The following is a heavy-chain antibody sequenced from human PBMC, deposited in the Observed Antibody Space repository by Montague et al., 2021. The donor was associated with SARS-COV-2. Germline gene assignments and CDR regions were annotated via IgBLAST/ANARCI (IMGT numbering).Heavy chain of an antibody. D-gene: IGHD2-2*01. Sequence: TLSLTCTVSGGSISSGGYYWGWIRQHPGKGLEWIGYIYYSGSTYYNPSLKSRLTISVDTSKNQFSLKLSSVTAADTAMYYCARARVVVPTSRKLFDPWGQGTLVTVSS. V-gene: IGHV4-31*03. J-gene: IGHJ5*02. CDR1: GGSISSGGYY. CDR3: ARARVVVPTSRKLFDP. CDR2: IYYSGST.